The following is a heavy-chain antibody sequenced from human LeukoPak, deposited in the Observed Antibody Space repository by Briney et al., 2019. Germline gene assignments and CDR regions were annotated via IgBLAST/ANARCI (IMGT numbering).Heavy chain of an antibody. J-gene: IGHJ6*02. CDR2: ISGSGGST. Sequence: PGRSLRLSCAASGFTFSSYAMSWVRQAPGKGLEWVSAISGSGGSTYYADSVKGRFTISRDNSKSTLYLQMNSLRAEDTAVYYCAGGAFGVVVVAATDYGMDVWGQGTTVTVSS. CDR1: GFTFSSYA. CDR3: AGGAFGVVVVAATDYGMDV. V-gene: IGHV3-23*01. D-gene: IGHD2-15*01.